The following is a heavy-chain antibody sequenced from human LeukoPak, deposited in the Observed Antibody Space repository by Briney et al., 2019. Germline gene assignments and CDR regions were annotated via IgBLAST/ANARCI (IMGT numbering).Heavy chain of an antibody. J-gene: IGHJ4*02. CDR3: ARDLRFGELYLDY. D-gene: IGHD3-10*01. Sequence: SVKVSCKASGGTFSSYAISWVRQAPGQGLEWMGGIIPIFGTANYAQKLQGRVTMTTDTSTSTAYMELRSLRSDDTAVYYCARDLRFGELYLDYWGQGTLVTVSS. CDR2: IIPIFGTA. V-gene: IGHV1-69*05. CDR1: GGTFSSYA.